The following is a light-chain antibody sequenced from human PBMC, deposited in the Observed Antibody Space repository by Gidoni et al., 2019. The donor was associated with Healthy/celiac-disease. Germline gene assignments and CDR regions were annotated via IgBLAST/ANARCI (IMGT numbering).Light chain of an antibody. CDR2: GAS. Sequence: ESVWTQSPGTLSLSPGERATLSCRASQSVSSSYLAWYQQQPGQAPRLLIYGASSRATGIPDRFSGSGSGTDFTLTISRLEPEDFAVYYCQQYGSSPYTFGQGTKLEIK. CDR1: QSVSSSY. V-gene: IGKV3-20*01. J-gene: IGKJ2*01. CDR3: QQYGSSPYT.